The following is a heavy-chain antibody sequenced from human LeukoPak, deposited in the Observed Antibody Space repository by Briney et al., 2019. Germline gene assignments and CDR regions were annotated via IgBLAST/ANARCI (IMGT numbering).Heavy chain of an antibody. CDR3: AKTTGGTYKGFFDY. CDR1: GFTFSSYA. V-gene: IGHV3-23*01. Sequence: GGSLRLSCAASGFTFSSYAMSWVRQAPGKGLEWVSTVSGSGSSTYYADSVKGRFTIFRDNSKNTLYLQMNSLRAEDTAVYYCAKTTGGTYKGFFDYGGQGTLVTVSS. D-gene: IGHD1-26*01. CDR2: VSGSGSST. J-gene: IGHJ4*02.